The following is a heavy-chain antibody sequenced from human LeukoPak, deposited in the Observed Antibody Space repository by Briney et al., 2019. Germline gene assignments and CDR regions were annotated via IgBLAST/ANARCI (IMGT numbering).Heavy chain of an antibody. J-gene: IGHJ4*02. CDR2: ISAYNGNT. V-gene: IGHV1-18*01. D-gene: IGHD2-2*01. Sequence: ASVKVSCKASGYTFTSYGISWVRQAPGQGLEWMGWISAYNGNTNYAQKLQGRVTMTTDTSTSTAYMELRSLRSDDTAVYYCARGPRYCSSTSCHAGGWLQPQGDWGQGTLVTVSS. CDR1: GYTFTSYG. CDR3: ARGPRYCSSTSCHAGGWLQPQGD.